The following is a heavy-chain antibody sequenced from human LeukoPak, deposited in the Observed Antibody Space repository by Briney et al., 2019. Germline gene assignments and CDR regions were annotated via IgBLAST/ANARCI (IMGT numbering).Heavy chain of an antibody. Sequence: GGSLRLSCGASGFSFSSHWMGWVRQAPGKGLEWVANIKEDGGEKNYVDSVKGRFTVSRDNAKNSLYLQVNSLRVGDTAVYYCARAPVGYDSSGYRHFDYWGQGTLVTVSS. D-gene: IGHD3-22*01. V-gene: IGHV3-7*01. J-gene: IGHJ4*02. CDR3: ARAPVGYDSSGYRHFDY. CDR2: IKEDGGEK. CDR1: GFSFSSHW.